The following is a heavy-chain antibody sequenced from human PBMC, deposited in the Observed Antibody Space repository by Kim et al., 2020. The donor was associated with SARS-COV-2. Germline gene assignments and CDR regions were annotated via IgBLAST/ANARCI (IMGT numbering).Heavy chain of an antibody. J-gene: IGHJ6*02. CDR1: GFTFSSYA. CDR2: ISYDGSNK. CDR3: ARDRADIVVVPAAKGDYYYGMDV. V-gene: IGHV3-30*04. D-gene: IGHD2-2*01. Sequence: GGSLRLSCAASGFTFSSYAMHWVRQAPGKGLEWVAVISYDGSNKYYADSVKGRFTISRDNSKNTLYLQMNSLRAEDTAVYYCARDRADIVVVPAAKGDYYYGMDVWGQGTTVTVSS.